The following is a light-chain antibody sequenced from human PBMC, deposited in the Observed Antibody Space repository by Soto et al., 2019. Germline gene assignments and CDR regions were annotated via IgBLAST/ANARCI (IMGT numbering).Light chain of an antibody. CDR3: QQYNNAPPFT. CDR2: SAS. J-gene: IGKJ3*01. CDR1: QGISNS. Sequence: DIQMTQSPSSLSASVGARVTITCRASQGISNSLAWYQQKPGKVPKLLIYSASILQSGVPSRFRGSGSGTDFTLTISSLQSQDVATYYCQQYNNAPPFTFGPGTKVEIK. V-gene: IGKV1-27*01.